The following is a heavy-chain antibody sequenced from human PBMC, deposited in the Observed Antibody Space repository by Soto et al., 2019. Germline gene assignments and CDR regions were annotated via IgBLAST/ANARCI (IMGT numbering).Heavy chain of an antibody. CDR2: IYYSGST. Sequence: QVQLQESGLGLVKPSETLSLTCTVSGGSISSYYWSWIRQPPGKGLEWIGYIYYSGSTNYNPSLKSRVTISVDTSKNQFSLALSSVTAADTAVYYCATQMVRGVTYFDYWGQGTLVTVSS. CDR1: GGSISSYY. V-gene: IGHV4-59*01. CDR3: ATQMVRGVTYFDY. D-gene: IGHD3-10*01. J-gene: IGHJ4*02.